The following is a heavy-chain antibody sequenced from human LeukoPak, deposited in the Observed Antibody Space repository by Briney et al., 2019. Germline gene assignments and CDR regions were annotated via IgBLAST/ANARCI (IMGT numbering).Heavy chain of an antibody. CDR2: IKQDGSEK. V-gene: IGHV3-7*01. D-gene: IGHD6-19*01. CDR3: ARVAVAGRGGFDY. CDR1: GFTFSSYW. J-gene: IGHJ4*02. Sequence: GGSLRLSCAASGFTFSSYWMNWVRQAPGKGLEWVADIKQDGSEKYYVDSVKGRFTISRDNAKNSLYLQMNSLRAEDTAVYYCARVAVAGRGGFDYWGQGTLVTVSS.